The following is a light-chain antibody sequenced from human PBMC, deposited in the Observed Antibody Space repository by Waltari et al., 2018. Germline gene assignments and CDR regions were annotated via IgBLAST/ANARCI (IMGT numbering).Light chain of an antibody. Sequence: ASQSISNYLAWYQQKPGQAPRLLIYDTSNRATGIPTRFSGSGFGTDFTLTISSLEPEDFAIYYCQQRRNWPLTFGGGTKVEIK. CDR1: QSISNY. CDR3: QQRRNWPLT. V-gene: IGKV3-11*01. CDR2: DTS. J-gene: IGKJ4*01.